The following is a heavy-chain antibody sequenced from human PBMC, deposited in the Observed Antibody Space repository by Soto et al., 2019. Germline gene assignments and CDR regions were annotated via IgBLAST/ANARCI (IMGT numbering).Heavy chain of an antibody. J-gene: IGHJ6*02. CDR3: AASCVGCGGFNYYGMDV. CDR2: IYYSGTT. V-gene: IGHV4-31*03. D-gene: IGHD2-21*01. Sequence: QVQLQESGPGLVKPSQTLSLTCTVSGGSISSGGYYWNWIRQHPGKGLEWIGYIYYSGTTYYNPSLKSRVTISVDTSKIQFSLKLSSVTAADTAVYYCAASCVGCGGFNYYGMDVWGQGTTVTVSS. CDR1: GGSISSGGYY.